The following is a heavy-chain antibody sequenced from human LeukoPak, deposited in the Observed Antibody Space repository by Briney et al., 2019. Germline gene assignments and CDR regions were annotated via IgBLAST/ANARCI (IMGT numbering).Heavy chain of an antibody. CDR2: IRYDGSNK. CDR1: GFTFSSYG. Sequence: GGSLRLSCAASGFTFSSYGMHWVRQAPGKGLEWVAFIRYDGSNKYYADSVKGRFTISRDNSKNTLYLQMNSLRAEDTAVYYCAKDQTVVATNSYYYYYYMDVWGKGTTVTISS. CDR3: AKDQTVVATNSYYYYYYMDV. J-gene: IGHJ6*03. V-gene: IGHV3-30*02. D-gene: IGHD5-12*01.